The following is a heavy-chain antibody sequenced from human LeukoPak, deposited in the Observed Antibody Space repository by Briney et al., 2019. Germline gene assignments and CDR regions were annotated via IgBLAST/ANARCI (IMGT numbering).Heavy chain of an antibody. CDR3: ARGRRKNLGYCSGGSCYHEGYYFDY. Sequence: SETLSLTCAVYGGSFGGYYWSWIRQPPGKGLQWIGEINHSGSTNYNPSLKSRVTISVDTSKNQFSLKLSSVTAADTAVYYCARGRRKNLGYCSGGSCYHEGYYFDYWGQGTLVTVSS. D-gene: IGHD2-15*01. CDR2: INHSGST. J-gene: IGHJ4*02. CDR1: GGSFGGYY. V-gene: IGHV4-34*01.